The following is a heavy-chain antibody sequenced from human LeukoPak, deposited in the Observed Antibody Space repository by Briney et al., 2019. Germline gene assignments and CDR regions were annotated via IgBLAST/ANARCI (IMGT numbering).Heavy chain of an antibody. CDR1: GFTFRNYG. CDR2: ISSSSSTI. D-gene: IGHD3-9*01. Sequence: GGSLRLSCAASGFTFRNYGMNWIRQAPGKGLEWISYISSSSSTIFYADSVRGRFTMSRDNAKNSLYLQVNSLRAEDTAVYYCARDQLYSATGSFDYWGQGTLVTVS. J-gene: IGHJ4*02. CDR3: ARDQLYSATGSFDY. V-gene: IGHV3-48*04.